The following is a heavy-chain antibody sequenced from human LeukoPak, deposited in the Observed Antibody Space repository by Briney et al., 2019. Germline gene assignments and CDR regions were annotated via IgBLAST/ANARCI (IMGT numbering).Heavy chain of an antibody. V-gene: IGHV1-18*04. J-gene: IGHJ5*02. Sequence: GASVKVSCKASGYSFTSYYIHWVRLAPGQGLEWMGWISAYNGNTNYAQKLQGRVTMTTDTSTSTAYMELRSLRSDDTAVYYCAVVLLWFGGPGWFDPWGQGTLVTVSS. CDR3: AVVLLWFGGPGWFDP. CDR2: ISAYNGNT. CDR1: GYSFTSYY. D-gene: IGHD3-10*01.